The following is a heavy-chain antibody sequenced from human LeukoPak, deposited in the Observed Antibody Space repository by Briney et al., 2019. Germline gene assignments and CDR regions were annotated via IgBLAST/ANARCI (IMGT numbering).Heavy chain of an antibody. CDR2: ISGSGGST. J-gene: IGHJ4*02. Sequence: GGSLRLSCAASGFTFSSYAMSWVRQAPGKGLEWVSAISGSGGSTYYADSVKGRFTISRDNSKNTLYLQLNSLRAEDTAVYYCATHGYDSSFLDYWGQGTLVTVSS. CDR1: GFTFSSYA. CDR3: ATHGYDSSFLDY. D-gene: IGHD3-22*01. V-gene: IGHV3-23*01.